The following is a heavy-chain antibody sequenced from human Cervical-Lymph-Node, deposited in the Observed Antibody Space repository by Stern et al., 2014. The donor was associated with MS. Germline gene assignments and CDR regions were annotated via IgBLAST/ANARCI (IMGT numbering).Heavy chain of an antibody. CDR1: GFTFRNYA. CDR3: ARKRPYYYYGMDV. V-gene: IGHV3-30*04. CDR2: ISPDGGTK. Sequence: QLVQSGGGAVQPGRSLRLSCGASGFTFRNYAMHWVRQAPGKGLEWVAAISPDGGTKEYVDSVKGRFTVSRDNSQNTLYLQMNSLRAEDTAVYYCARKRPYYYYGMDVWGQGTTVIVSS. J-gene: IGHJ6*02.